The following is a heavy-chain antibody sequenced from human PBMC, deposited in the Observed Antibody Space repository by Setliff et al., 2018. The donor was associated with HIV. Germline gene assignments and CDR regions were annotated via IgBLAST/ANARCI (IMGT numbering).Heavy chain of an antibody. V-gene: IGHV4-31*03. Sequence: SETLSLTCNVSGAPITSASYYWSWIRQHPGKGLEWIGYTFYSGSAYYNPSLMSRVSISMDTSNNSFSLRLTSLTAADTAMYYCAREGLWFGELSGAHDFWGQGALVTVSS. CDR1: GAPITSASYY. J-gene: IGHJ4*02. CDR3: AREGLWFGELSGAHDF. D-gene: IGHD3-10*01. CDR2: TFYSGSA.